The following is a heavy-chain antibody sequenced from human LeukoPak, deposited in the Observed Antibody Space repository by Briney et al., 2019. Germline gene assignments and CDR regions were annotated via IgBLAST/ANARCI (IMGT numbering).Heavy chain of an antibody. V-gene: IGHV3-33*01. CDR2: IWFDGSNK. CDR3: ARDKSSGYFAFDI. Sequence: GGSLRLSCAASGFTFSSYGIHWVRQAPGKGLEWVAVIWFDGSNKYYADSVKGRFTISRDNSKNTLYLQMNSLRAEDTAVYYCARDKSSGYFAFDIWGQGTMVTVST. D-gene: IGHD3-22*01. CDR1: GFTFSSYG. J-gene: IGHJ3*02.